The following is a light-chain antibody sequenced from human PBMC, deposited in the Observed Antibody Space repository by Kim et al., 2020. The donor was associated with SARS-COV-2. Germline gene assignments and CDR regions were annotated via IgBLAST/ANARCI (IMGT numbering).Light chain of an antibody. CDR1: GSDVGGYTY. J-gene: IGLJ2*01. CDR2: EVS. V-gene: IGLV2-8*01. CDR3: SSYAGSHNLV. Sequence: GQSVTISCTGTGSDVGGYTYVAWYQQHPGKAPKLMIYEVSKRPSGVPDRFSGSKSGNTASLTVSGLQAEDEADYYCSSYAGSHNLVFGGGTQLTVL.